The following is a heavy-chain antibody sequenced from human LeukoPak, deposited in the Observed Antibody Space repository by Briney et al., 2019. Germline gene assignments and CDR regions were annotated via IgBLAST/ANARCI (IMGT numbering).Heavy chain of an antibody. J-gene: IGHJ4*02. CDR2: INHSGST. CDR1: GGSFSGYY. CDR3: ARMRGITMIVVVTQIAYFDY. V-gene: IGHV4-34*01. D-gene: IGHD3-22*01. Sequence: SETLSLTCAVYGGSFSGYYWSWIRQPPGKGLEWIGEINHSGSTNYNPSLKSRVTISVDTSKNQFSQKLSSVTAADTAVYYCARMRGITMIVVVTQIAYFDYWGQGTLVTVSS.